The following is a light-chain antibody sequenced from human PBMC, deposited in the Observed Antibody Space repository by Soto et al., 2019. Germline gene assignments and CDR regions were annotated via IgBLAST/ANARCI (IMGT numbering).Light chain of an antibody. CDR3: QQRSNWLT. CDR1: QSVSSY. Sequence: DIVMTQPPATLSLSPGERATLSCRASQSVSSYLAWYQQKPGQAPRLLIYDASNRATGIPARFSGSGSGTDFTLTISSLEPEDFAVYYCQQRSNWLTFGGGTKVEIK. J-gene: IGKJ4*01. V-gene: IGKV3-11*01. CDR2: DAS.